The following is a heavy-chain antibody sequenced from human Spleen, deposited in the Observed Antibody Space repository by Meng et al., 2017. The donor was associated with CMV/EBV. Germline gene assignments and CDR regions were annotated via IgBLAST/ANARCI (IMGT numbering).Heavy chain of an antibody. CDR1: GFTFDDYA. D-gene: IGHD3-3*01. Sequence: GSLRLSCAASGFTFDDYAFHWVRRAPGKGLVWVSRINSDGSSTSYADSVKGRFTISRDNAKNTLYLQMNSLRAEDTAVYYCAREYYDFWSGYYPQPYYYYYGMDVWGQGTTVTVSS. CDR3: AREYYDFWSGYYPQPYYYYYGMDV. CDR2: INSDGSST. J-gene: IGHJ6*02. V-gene: IGHV3-74*01.